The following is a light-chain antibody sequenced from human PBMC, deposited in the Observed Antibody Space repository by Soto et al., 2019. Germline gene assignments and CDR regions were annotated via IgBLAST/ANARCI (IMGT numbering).Light chain of an antibody. J-gene: IGKJ1*01. CDR3: QQSFTALWT. CDR1: QTISNH. V-gene: IGKV1-39*01. CDR2: GAS. Sequence: DIQMTQSPSSLSASVGDRVTITCRASQTISNHLNWYQQRPGKAPKLLIYGASNLQSGVPWRFRGSGSGADFTLTISSLQPEDFATYYCQQSFTALWTFGQGTKVEIK.